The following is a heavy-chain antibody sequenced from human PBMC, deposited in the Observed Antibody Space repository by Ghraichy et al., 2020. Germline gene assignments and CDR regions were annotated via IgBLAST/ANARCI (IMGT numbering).Heavy chain of an antibody. CDR1: GFTFGTYT. CDR3: ARPGRHDYSKADY. V-gene: IGHV3-21*01. CDR2: ITSSSDFI. J-gene: IGHJ4*02. D-gene: IGHD4-11*01. Sequence: GGSLRLSCAGSGFTFGTYTMNWFRQAPGKGLEWVSSITSSSDFIYYADSVKGRVTISSDNAKNSMYLQMNSPRAEDTAVYYCARPGRHDYSKADYWGQGTLATVSP.